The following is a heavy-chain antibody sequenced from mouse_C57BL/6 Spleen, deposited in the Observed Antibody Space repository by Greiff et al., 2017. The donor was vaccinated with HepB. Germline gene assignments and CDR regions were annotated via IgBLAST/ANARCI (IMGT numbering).Heavy chain of an antibody. J-gene: IGHJ1*03. CDR1: GFTFTDYY. V-gene: IGHV7-3*01. CDR2: IRNKANGYTT. CDR3: ASLYGNPRYFDV. Sequence: EVKLVESGGGLVQPGGSLSLSCAASGFTFTDYYMSWVRQPPGKALEWLGFIRNKANGYTTEYSASVKGRFTISRDNSQSILYLQMNALRAEDSATYYCASLYGNPRYFDVWGTGTTVTVSS. D-gene: IGHD2-1*01.